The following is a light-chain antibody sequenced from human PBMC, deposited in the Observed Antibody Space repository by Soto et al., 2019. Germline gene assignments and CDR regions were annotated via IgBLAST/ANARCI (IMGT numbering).Light chain of an antibody. CDR1: SSYVGSYNY. V-gene: IGLV2-14*01. Sequence: QSALTQPFSVSGSPGQSITISCTATSSYVGSYNYVSWYQQHPGKAPKLMIYEVSNRPSGVSNRFSGSKSGNTASLTISGLQAEDEADYYCNSYTSTNTWVFGTGTKVTVL. J-gene: IGLJ1*01. CDR2: EVS. CDR3: NSYTSTNTWV.